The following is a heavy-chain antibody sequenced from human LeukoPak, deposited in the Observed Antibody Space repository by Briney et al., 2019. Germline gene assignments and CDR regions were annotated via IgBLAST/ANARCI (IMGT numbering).Heavy chain of an antibody. D-gene: IGHD3-22*01. CDR1: GFTFSSYA. V-gene: IGHV3-30*19. CDR2: ISYDGTYK. Sequence: GGSLRLSCAASGFTFSSYAMHWVRQAPGKGLEWVAVISYDGTYKDYADSVKGRFTISRDNSKKTLSLQMTSLRAEDTAVYYCARDLVVIYRFDYWGQGTLVTVSS. J-gene: IGHJ4*02. CDR3: ARDLVVIYRFDY.